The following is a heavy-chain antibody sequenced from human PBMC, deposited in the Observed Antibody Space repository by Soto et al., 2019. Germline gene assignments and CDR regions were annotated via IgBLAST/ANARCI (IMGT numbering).Heavy chain of an antibody. Sequence: SETLSLTCAVYGGSFSGYYWSWIRQPPGKGLEWIGEINHSGSTNYNPSLKSRVTISVDTSKNQFSLKLSSVTAADTAVYYCARGRRWLQLHYYGMDVWGQGTTVTVSS. J-gene: IGHJ6*02. CDR1: GGSFSGYY. CDR3: ARGRRWLQLHYYGMDV. CDR2: INHSGST. D-gene: IGHD5-12*01. V-gene: IGHV4-34*01.